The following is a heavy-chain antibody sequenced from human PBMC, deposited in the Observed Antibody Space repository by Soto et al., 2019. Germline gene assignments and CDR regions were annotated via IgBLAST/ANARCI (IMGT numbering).Heavy chain of an antibody. J-gene: IGHJ5*02. CDR3: ARDWFDP. CDR2: INHSGST. Sequence: LSLTCAVYGGSFSGYYWSWIRQPPGKGLEWIGEINHSGSTNYNPSLKSRVTISVDTSKNQFSLKLSSVTAADTAVYYCARDWFDPWGQGTLVTVSS. CDR1: GGSFSGYY. V-gene: IGHV4-34*01.